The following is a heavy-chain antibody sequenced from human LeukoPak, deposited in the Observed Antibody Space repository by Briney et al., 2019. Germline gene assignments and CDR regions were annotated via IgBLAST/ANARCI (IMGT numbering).Heavy chain of an antibody. CDR1: GGSISSYY. CDR2: IYYSGST. Sequence: SETLSLTCTVSGGSISSYYWSWIRQPPGKGLEWIGYIYYSGSTNYNPSLKSRVTISVDTSKNQFSLKLSSVTAADTAVYYCARLHAAELRGRDYYYYYGMDVWGQGTTVTVFS. D-gene: IGHD1-26*01. J-gene: IGHJ6*02. CDR3: ARLHAAELRGRDYYYYYGMDV. V-gene: IGHV4-59*08.